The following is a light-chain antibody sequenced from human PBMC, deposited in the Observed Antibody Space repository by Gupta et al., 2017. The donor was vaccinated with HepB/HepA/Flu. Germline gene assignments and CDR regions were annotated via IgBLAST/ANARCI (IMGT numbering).Light chain of an antibody. V-gene: IGKV3-15*01. CDR1: QSVSTN. CDR2: GAS. Sequence: IVITQSPVTLSVSPRERATRSCRSSQSVSTNLAWYQQKPGQAPRLLISGASTRASGIPGRFSGSGSGTEFTLTISSLQSEDFAVYYCQHDYNCPKAFGAGANVELK. CDR3: QHDYNCPKA. J-gene: IGKJ4*01.